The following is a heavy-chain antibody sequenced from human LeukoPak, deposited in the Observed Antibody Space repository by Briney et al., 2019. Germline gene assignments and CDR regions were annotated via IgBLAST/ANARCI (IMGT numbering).Heavy chain of an antibody. J-gene: IGHJ4*02. D-gene: IGHD6-19*01. CDR1: GVIFSSYG. Sequence: GGSLRLSCAVSGVIFSSYGMHWVRQAPGKGLEWVAFISYDGSKKYYTDSEKGRFTISRDNSKNTLYLQMNSLRGEDTALYYCAQKYSSGWYDQGFDYWGQGTLVTVSS. CDR2: ISYDGSKK. CDR3: AQKYSSGWYDQGFDY. V-gene: IGHV3-30*02.